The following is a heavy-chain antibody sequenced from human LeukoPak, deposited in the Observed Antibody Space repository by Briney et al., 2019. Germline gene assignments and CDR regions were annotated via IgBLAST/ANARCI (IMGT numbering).Heavy chain of an antibody. Sequence: PGGSLRLSCAASGFTFSSYAMHWVRQAPGKGLEWVAVISYDGSNKYYADSVKGRFTISRDNSKNTLYLQMNSLRAEDTAVYYCVRSYSSGWYGASYFDYWGQGTLVTVSS. CDR2: ISYDGSNK. CDR1: GFTFSSYA. CDR3: VRSYSSGWYGASYFDY. D-gene: IGHD6-19*01. J-gene: IGHJ4*02. V-gene: IGHV3-30*04.